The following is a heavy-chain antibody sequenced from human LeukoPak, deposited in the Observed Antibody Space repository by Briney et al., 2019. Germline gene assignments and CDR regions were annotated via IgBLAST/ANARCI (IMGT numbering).Heavy chain of an antibody. CDR2: IQDTGRP. Sequence: SETLSLTCTVSGGAISNYYWRWIRQPPGKGLECIGYIQDTGRPNYHPSLKSRVTISVVTSKRQFALKLRSVTAADTAVYYCASHYWQLGFDYWGQGTLVTVSS. V-gene: IGHV4-59*08. CDR3: ASHYWQLGFDY. J-gene: IGHJ4*02. D-gene: IGHD6-13*01. CDR1: GGAISNYY.